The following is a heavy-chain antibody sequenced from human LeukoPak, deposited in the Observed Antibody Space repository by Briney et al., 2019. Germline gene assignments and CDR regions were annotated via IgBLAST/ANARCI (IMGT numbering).Heavy chain of an antibody. CDR2: IYSSGST. D-gene: IGHD3-3*01. Sequence: SETLSLTCTVSGGSISSYYWNWIRQPPGKGLEWIGYIYSSGSTNYNPSLKNRVTISVDTSKNQFSLKVKSVTAADTAMYFCARREKHYAFWSAFNPWGQGALVTVSS. CDR1: GGSISSYY. CDR3: ARREKHYAFWSAFNP. J-gene: IGHJ5*02. V-gene: IGHV4-4*09.